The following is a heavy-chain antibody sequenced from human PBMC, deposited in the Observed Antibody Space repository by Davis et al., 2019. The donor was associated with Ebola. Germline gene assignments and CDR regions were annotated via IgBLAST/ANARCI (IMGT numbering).Heavy chain of an antibody. CDR2: IYYSGST. J-gene: IGHJ6*02. Sequence: MPSETLSLTCTVSGGSISSSSYYWGWIRQPPGKGLEWIGSIYYSGSTYYNPSLKSRVTISVDTSKNQFSLKLSSVTAADTAVYYCAREKEVPAARMDVWGQGTTVTVSS. V-gene: IGHV4-39*02. CDR3: AREKEVPAARMDV. D-gene: IGHD2-2*01. CDR1: GGSISSSSYY.